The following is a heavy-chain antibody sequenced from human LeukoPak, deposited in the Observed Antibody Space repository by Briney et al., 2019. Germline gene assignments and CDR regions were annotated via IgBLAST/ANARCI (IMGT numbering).Heavy chain of an antibody. CDR3: AKAGYSGYVGMYLDY. CDR1: GFTFNTYS. J-gene: IGHJ4*02. CDR2: VTGSGSEK. D-gene: IGHD5-12*01. Sequence: AGGSPRLSCAASGFTFNTYSMTWVRQAPGKGLEWVSVVTGSGSEKFYADSVKGRFTISKDNSKNTLYLQMNSLRAEDTAVYFCAKAGYSGYVGMYLDYWGQGALVTVSS. V-gene: IGHV3-23*01.